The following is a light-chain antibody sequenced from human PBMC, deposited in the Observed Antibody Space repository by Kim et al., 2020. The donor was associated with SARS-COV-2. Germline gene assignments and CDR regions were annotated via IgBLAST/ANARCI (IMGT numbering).Light chain of an antibody. Sequence: GQKVRSTCQGDSLRSYYASWDQQRPGQAPVLVIYGKNNRPSGIPDRFSGSRSGNTASLTITGTQAEDEADYYCTSRDSRGNHLVFGGGTQLTVL. J-gene: IGLJ3*02. V-gene: IGLV3-19*01. CDR1: SLRSYY. CDR3: TSRDSRGNHLV. CDR2: GKN.